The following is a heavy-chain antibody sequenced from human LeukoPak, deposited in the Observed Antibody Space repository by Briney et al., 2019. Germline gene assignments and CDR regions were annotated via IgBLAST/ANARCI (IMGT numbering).Heavy chain of an antibody. J-gene: IGHJ5*02. CDR2: IYPGDSDT. CDR3: ARVPYSGSSRFDP. Sequence: PGESLKISWKVSGYSFTSYWIGWVRQMSEKGLEWMGIIYPGDSDTRYSPSFQGQVTISADKSISTAYLQWSSLKASDTAMYYCARVPYSGSSRFDPWGQGTLVTVSS. V-gene: IGHV5-51*03. CDR1: GYSFTSYW. D-gene: IGHD6-13*01.